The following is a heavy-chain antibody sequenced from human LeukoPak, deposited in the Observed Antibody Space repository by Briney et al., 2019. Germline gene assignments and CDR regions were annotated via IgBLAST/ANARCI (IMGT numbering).Heavy chain of an antibody. CDR2: ISWNSGSI. Sequence: SLRLSCAASGFTFDDYAMHWVRQAPGKGLEWVSGISWNSGSIGYADSVKGRFTISRDNAKNSLYLQMNSLRAEDTALYYCAKSPLWFGDYGYGMDVWGQGTTVTVSS. V-gene: IGHV3-9*01. CDR3: AKSPLWFGDYGYGMDV. J-gene: IGHJ6*02. D-gene: IGHD3-10*01. CDR1: GFTFDDYA.